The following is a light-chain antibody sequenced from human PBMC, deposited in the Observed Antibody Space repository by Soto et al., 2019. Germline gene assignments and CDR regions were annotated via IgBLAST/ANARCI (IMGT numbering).Light chain of an antibody. V-gene: IGKV3-15*01. Sequence: EMVMTQSPDTLSVSPGERATLSCRASQSVSSNLAWYQQKPGQAPRLLIYGASTRATGIPARFSGSGSGTEFTLTISSLQSEDFAVYYCQQYNNWPSITFGQGTRLEIK. CDR2: GAS. J-gene: IGKJ5*01. CDR1: QSVSSN. CDR3: QQYNNWPSIT.